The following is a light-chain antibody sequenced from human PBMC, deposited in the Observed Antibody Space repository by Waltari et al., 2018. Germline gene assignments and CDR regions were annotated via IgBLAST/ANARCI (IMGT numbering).Light chain of an antibody. CDR2: GAS. Sequence: DIQMTQSPSSLSASVGDTVTVTCRASQNIRTYLNWNQQKTAKAPKLLLYGASTLQRGVPSRFRGSATGTEFTLTVTNLQPDDFATYFCQQSFSSPWTFGQGTTV. CDR1: QNIRTY. J-gene: IGKJ1*01. V-gene: IGKV1-39*01. CDR3: QQSFSSPWT.